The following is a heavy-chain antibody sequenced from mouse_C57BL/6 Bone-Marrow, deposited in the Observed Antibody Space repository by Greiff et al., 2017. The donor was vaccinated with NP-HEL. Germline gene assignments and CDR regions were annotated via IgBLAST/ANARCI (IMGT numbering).Heavy chain of an antibody. CDR2: IDPSDSYT. CDR1: GYTFTSYW. CDR3: ERLRGAMDY. J-gene: IGHJ4*01. V-gene: IGHV1-50*01. Sequence: VQLQQPGAELVKPGASVKLSCKASGYTFTSYWMQWVKQRPGQGLEWIGEIDPSDSYTNYNQKFTGKATLTVDTSSSTASMKLSCLTSEDSAVYYCERLRGAMDYWGQGTSVTVSS.